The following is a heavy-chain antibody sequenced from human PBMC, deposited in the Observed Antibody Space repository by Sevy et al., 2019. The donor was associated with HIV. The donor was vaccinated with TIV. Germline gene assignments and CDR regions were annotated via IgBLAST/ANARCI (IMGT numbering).Heavy chain of an antibody. V-gene: IGHV3-64*01. CDR1: GFIFANYA. J-gene: IGHJ4*02. CDR3: ARLSGRESGDYIDF. D-gene: IGHD3-10*01. CDR2: ISSNSIVT. Sequence: GGSLRLSCAASGFIFANYAIQWVRQAPGKGLEYVSSISSNSIVTKYANSVKGRFTISRDNSKNTLYLQMGSLRDEDMAVYYCARLSGRESGDYIDFWGQGTLVTVSS.